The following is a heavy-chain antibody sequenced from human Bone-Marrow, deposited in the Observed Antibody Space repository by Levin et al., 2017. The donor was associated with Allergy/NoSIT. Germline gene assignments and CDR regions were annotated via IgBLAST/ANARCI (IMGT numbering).Heavy chain of an antibody. D-gene: IGHD3-9*01. CDR3: TTDTLIRYFDWSLSDLGY. V-gene: IGHV3-15*01. CDR1: GFTFSNAW. Sequence: GGSLRLSCAASGFTFSNAWMSWVRQAPGKGLEWVGRIKSKTDGGTTDYAAPVKGRFTISRDDSKNTLYLQMNSLKTEDTAVYYCTTDTLIRYFDWSLSDLGYWGQGTLVTVSS. J-gene: IGHJ4*02. CDR2: IKSKTDGGTT.